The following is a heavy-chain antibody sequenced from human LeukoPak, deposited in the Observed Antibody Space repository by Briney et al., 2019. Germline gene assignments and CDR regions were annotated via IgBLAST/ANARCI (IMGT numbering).Heavy chain of an antibody. CDR1: GFTFSHFG. Sequence: GGSLRLSCAASGFTFSHFGFHWVRQAPGKGLEWVAVIWSDGTNQYYGDSVKGRFIIYRDDSHNTVYLQMNSLRVKDTAVYYCAKDAQRGFDYSNSLEYWGQGSLVTVSS. CDR2: IWSDGTNQ. D-gene: IGHD4-11*01. V-gene: IGHV3-33*06. CDR3: AKDAQRGFDYSNSLEY. J-gene: IGHJ4*02.